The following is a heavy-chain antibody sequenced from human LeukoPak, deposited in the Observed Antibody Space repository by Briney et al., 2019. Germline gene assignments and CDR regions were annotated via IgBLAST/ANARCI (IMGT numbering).Heavy chain of an antibody. CDR3: ARSEEMGTHDAFDI. CDR1: GGSISSGSYY. CDR2: IYTSGST. J-gene: IGHJ3*02. Sequence: PSETLSLTCTVSGGSISSGSYYWGWIRQPAGKGLEWIGRIYTSGSTNYNPSLKSRVTISVDTSKNQFSLKLSSVTAADTAVYYCARSEEMGTHDAFDIWGQGTMVTVSS. V-gene: IGHV4-61*02. D-gene: IGHD5-24*01.